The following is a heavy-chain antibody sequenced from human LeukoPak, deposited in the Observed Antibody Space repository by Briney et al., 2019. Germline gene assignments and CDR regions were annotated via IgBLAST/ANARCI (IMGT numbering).Heavy chain of an antibody. J-gene: IGHJ6*02. CDR3: VKPPRLSIIRGEGMDV. CDR1: GFTFRTYA. V-gene: IGHV3-23*01. Sequence: GGSLRLSCAGSGFTFRTYALGWVRQAPGKGLEWVSSINSGGDDTYYADSVKGRFTISRDNFKNTLYLQMNSLRAEDTAVYYCVKPPRLSIIRGEGMDVWGQGTTVTVSS. D-gene: IGHD3-10*01. CDR2: INSGGDDT.